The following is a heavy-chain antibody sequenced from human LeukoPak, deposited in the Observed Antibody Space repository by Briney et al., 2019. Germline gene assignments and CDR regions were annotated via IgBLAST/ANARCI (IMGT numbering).Heavy chain of an antibody. Sequence: GGSLRLSCAASGFTVSSNYMSWVRQAPGKGLGWVSVIYSGGSTYYADSVKGRFTISRDNSKNTLYLQMNSLRAEDTAVYYCARVDQSHPSFDYWGQGTLVTVSS. CDR1: GFTVSSNY. V-gene: IGHV3-66*01. J-gene: IGHJ4*02. CDR2: IYSGGST. CDR3: ARVDQSHPSFDY.